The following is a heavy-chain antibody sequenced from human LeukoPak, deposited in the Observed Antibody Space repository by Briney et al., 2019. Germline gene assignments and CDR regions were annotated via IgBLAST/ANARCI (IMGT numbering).Heavy chain of an antibody. Sequence: PSETLSLTCTVSGGSISSGTYYWSWIRQPAGKGLEWIGRIYTSGSTNYNASLKSRVVTSVDTSKNQFSLNLTSVTAADSAVYYCARGPLRQDDFDSRDSYYEGAFDIWGQGTMVTVSS. V-gene: IGHV4-61*02. CDR2: IYTSGST. J-gene: IGHJ3*02. D-gene: IGHD3-22*01. CDR1: GGSISSGTYY. CDR3: ARGPLRQDDFDSRDSYYEGAFDI.